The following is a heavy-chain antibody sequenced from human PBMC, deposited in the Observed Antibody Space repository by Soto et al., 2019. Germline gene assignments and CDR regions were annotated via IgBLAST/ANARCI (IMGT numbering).Heavy chain of an antibody. Sequence: ASVKVSCTASGYTLTIYYIHCVRQAPGQGLEWMGIINPSGGSTSYAQKFQGRVTMTRDTSTSTVYMELSSLRSEDTAVYYCARDRRHWLAARNTGNCFDPWGQGTLVTVSS. CDR2: INPSGGST. CDR3: ARDRRHWLAARNTGNCFDP. CDR1: GYTLTIYY. V-gene: IGHV1-46*01. J-gene: IGHJ5*02. D-gene: IGHD6-6*01.